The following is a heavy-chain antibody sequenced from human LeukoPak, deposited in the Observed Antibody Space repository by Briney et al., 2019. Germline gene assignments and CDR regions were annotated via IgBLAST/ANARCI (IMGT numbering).Heavy chain of an antibody. J-gene: IGHJ4*02. Sequence: GGSLRLSCAASGFSFSNYEMNWVRRAPGKGLEWVSYMCSGGAMIYYGDSVKGRFTISRDNAKNSLYLQMNMPRAEETAVYYVGRGGGWEDFDHWGQGTLVTVSS. CDR3: GRGGGWEDFDH. CDR2: MCSGGAMI. CDR1: GFSFSNYE. D-gene: IGHD1-26*01. V-gene: IGHV3-48*03.